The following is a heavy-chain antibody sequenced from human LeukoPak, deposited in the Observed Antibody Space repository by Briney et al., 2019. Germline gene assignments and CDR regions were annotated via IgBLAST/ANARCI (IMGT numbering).Heavy chain of an antibody. V-gene: IGHV4-38-2*02. CDR2: VYLSGST. CDR3: ARQGAGYSYGHEDY. CDR1: GYSITSGHY. D-gene: IGHD5-18*01. J-gene: IGHJ4*02. Sequence: PSETLSLNCTVSGYSITSGHYWGWIRQPPGKGLEWIGTVYLSGSTSYNPSLRSRVTISVDTSKNQFSLKLSSVTAADTAVYYCARQGAGYSYGHEDYWGQGTLVTVSS.